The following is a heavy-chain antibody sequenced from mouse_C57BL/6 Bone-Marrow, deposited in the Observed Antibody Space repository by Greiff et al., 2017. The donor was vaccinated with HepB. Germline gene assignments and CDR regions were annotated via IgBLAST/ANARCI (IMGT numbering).Heavy chain of an antibody. Sequence: QVQLQQPGAELVRPGSSVKLSCKASGYTFTSYWMHWVKQGPIQGLEWIGNIDPSDSETHYNQKFKDKATLTVDKSSSTAYMQLSSLTSEDSAVYYCARRHYYGSSYEGWFAYWGQGTLVTVSA. J-gene: IGHJ3*01. CDR2: IDPSDSET. CDR3: ARRHYYGSSYEGWFAY. D-gene: IGHD1-1*01. V-gene: IGHV1-52*01. CDR1: GYTFTSYW.